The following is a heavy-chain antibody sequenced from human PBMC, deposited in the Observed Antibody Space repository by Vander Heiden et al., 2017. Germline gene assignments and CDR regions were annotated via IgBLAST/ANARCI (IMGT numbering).Heavy chain of an antibody. J-gene: IGHJ5*02. CDR3: ARDSGGDHVWFDP. D-gene: IGHD3-10*01. Sequence: QLQLQESGPGLVKPSETLSLTCTVSGGPISSYSWSWIRQPPGKGLEWIGYIYYSGSTNYHPSLKSRVTISVDTSKNQFSLKLSSVTAADTAVYYCARDSGGDHVWFDPWGQGTLVTVSS. CDR1: GGPISSYS. CDR2: IYYSGST. V-gene: IGHV4-59*01.